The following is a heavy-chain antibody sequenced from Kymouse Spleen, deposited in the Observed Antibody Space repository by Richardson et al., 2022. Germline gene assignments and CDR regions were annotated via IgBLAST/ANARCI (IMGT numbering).Heavy chain of an antibody. CDR1: GGSISSSSYY. J-gene: IGHJ6*02. CDR2: IYYSGST. Sequence: QLQLQESGPGLVKPSETLSLTCTVSGGSISSSSYYWGWIRQPPGKGLEWIGSIYYSGSTYYNPSLKSRVTISVDTSKNQFSLKLSSVTAADTAVYYCASLYSGSCLGYYYYYGMDVWGQGTTVTVSS. V-gene: IGHV4-39*01. CDR3: ASLYSGSCLGYYYYYGMDV. D-gene: IGHD1-26*01.